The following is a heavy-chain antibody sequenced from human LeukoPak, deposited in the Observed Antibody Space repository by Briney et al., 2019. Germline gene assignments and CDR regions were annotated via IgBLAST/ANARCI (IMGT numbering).Heavy chain of an antibody. J-gene: IGHJ4*02. CDR1: GFTFSSYA. CDR3: AKDLDPANYDSGSYRAPQVY. D-gene: IGHD3-10*01. CDR2: ISGSGGST. Sequence: PGGSLRLSCAASGFTFSSYAMSWVRQAPGKGLEWVSAISGSGGSTYYADSVKGRFTISRDNSKNTLYLQMNSLRAEDTAVYYCAKDLDPANYDSGSYRAPQVYWGQGTLVTVSS. V-gene: IGHV3-23*01.